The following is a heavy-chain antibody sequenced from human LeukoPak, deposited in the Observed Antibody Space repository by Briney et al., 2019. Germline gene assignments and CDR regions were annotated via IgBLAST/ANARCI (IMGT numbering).Heavy chain of an antibody. CDR1: GFTFSSYA. J-gene: IGHJ3*02. CDR2: ISGSGGNT. D-gene: IGHD3-3*01. V-gene: IGHV3-23*01. CDR3: ARVGDVDAFDI. Sequence: GGSLRLSCAAPGFTFSSYAMSWVRQAPGKGLEWVSAISGSGGNTYYADSVKGRFTISRDNSKNTLYLQMNSLRAEDMAVYYCARVGDVDAFDIWGQGTMVTVSS.